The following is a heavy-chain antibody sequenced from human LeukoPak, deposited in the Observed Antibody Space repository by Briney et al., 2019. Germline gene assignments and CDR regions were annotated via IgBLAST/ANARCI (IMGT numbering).Heavy chain of an antibody. J-gene: IGHJ4*02. Sequence: AGGSLRLSCAASGFTVSSNYMSWVRQAPGKGLEWVSAISGSGGSTYYADSVKGRFTISRDNSKNTLYLQMNSLRAEDTAVYYCAKDLRFCSGGSCCWGQGTLVTVSS. CDR2: ISGSGGST. CDR1: GFTVSSNY. CDR3: AKDLRFCSGGSCC. V-gene: IGHV3-23*01. D-gene: IGHD2-15*01.